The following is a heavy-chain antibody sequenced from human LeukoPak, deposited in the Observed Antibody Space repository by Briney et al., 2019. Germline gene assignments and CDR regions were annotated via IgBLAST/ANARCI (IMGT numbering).Heavy chain of an antibody. J-gene: IGHJ3*02. V-gene: IGHV1-69*13. CDR3: ARDRGLVADAFDI. Sequence: SVKVSCKASGGTFSSYAISWVRQAPGQGVEWMGGIIPIFGTANYAQKFQGRVTITADESTSTAYMELSSLRSEDTAVYYCARDRGLVADAFDIWGQGTMVTVSS. D-gene: IGHD2-2*01. CDR1: GGTFSSYA. CDR2: IIPIFGTA.